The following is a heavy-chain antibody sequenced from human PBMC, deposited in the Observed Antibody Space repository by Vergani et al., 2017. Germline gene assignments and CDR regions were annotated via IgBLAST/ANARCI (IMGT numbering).Heavy chain of an antibody. CDR1: GGSFSGYY. CDR2: INHSGST. CDR3: ARGLRSSSWYEL. Sequence: QVQLQQWGAGLLKPSETLSLICAVYGGSFSGYYWSWIRQPPGKGLEWIGEINHSGSTNYNPSLKSRVTISVDTSKNQFSLKLSSVTAADTAVYYCARGLRSSSWYELWGQGTLVTVSS. V-gene: IGHV4-34*01. D-gene: IGHD6-13*01. J-gene: IGHJ4*02.